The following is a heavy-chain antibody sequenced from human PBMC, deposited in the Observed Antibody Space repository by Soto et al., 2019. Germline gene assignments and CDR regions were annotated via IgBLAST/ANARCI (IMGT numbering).Heavy chain of an antibody. V-gene: IGHV1-3*01. CDR3: AKPIAAAGTHFDS. CDR1: GYTFTSYA. Sequence: ASVKVSCKASGYTFTSYAMHWVRQAPGQRLEWMGWINAGNGNTKYSQKFQGRVTITRDTSASTAYMELSSLRSEDTAVYYCAKPIAAAGTHFDSWGQGTLVTVSA. J-gene: IGHJ4*02. CDR2: INAGNGNT. D-gene: IGHD6-13*01.